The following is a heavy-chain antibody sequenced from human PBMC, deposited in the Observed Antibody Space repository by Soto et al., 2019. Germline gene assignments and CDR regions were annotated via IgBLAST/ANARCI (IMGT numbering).Heavy chain of an antibody. D-gene: IGHD5-18*01. CDR3: ASGIQLWFIDY. V-gene: IGHV1-3*01. J-gene: IGHJ4*02. CDR1: GYTFTSYA. Sequence: ASVKVSCEASGYTFTSYAMHWVRQAPGQRHEWMGWINGGNGNTKYSQKFQGRVTITRDTSASTAYMELSSLRSEDTAVYNCASGIQLWFIDYWGQGTLVTVSS. CDR2: INGGNGNT.